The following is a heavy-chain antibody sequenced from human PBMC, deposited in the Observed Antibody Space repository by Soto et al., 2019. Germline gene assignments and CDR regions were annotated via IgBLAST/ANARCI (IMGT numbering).Heavy chain of an antibody. CDR1: GYSFTSYW. D-gene: IGHD6-13*01. V-gene: IGHV5-51*01. CDR3: ARTAAAGKYYSGLDV. CDR2: IYPGDSDT. Sequence: GESLKISGKGSGYSFTSYWIGWVRQMPGKGLECMGIIYPGDSDTRYSPSFQGQVTISADKSISTAYLQWSSLKASDTAMYYCARTAAAGKYYSGLDVWGQGTTVPVSS. J-gene: IGHJ6*02.